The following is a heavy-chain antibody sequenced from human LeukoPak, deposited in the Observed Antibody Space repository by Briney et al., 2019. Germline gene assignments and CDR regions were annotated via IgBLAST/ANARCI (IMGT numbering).Heavy chain of an antibody. D-gene: IGHD1-26*01. CDR2: ISTNGETT. J-gene: IGHJ4*02. CDR1: GFPFNTHF. Sequence: GGSLRLSCSASGFPFNTHFMHWVRQTPGKALEYVSTISTNGETTFYADSVTGRFTISRDNSQNALYLQMSSLRPDDTAVYYCVKDLSGTWSFDYWGQGTLVTVSS. CDR3: VKDLSGTWSFDY. V-gene: IGHV3-64D*06.